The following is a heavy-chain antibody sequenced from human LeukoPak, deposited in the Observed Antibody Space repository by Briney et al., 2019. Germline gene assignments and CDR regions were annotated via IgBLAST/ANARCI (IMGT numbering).Heavy chain of an antibody. J-gene: IGHJ4*02. CDR3: ASYISGWGYYFDY. CDR1: GYTFTGYY. CDR2: INPNSGDT. D-gene: IGHD6-19*01. Sequence: GASVKVSCKASGYTFTGYYTHWVRQAPGQGLEWMGWINPNSGDTNYAQKFQGRVTMARDTSISTAYMELSRLRSDDTAVYYCASYISGWGYYFDYWGQGTLVTVSS. V-gene: IGHV1-2*02.